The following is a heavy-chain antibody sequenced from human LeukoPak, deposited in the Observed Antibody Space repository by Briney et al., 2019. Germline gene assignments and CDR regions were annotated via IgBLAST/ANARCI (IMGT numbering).Heavy chain of an antibody. D-gene: IGHD3-10*01. CDR1: GFTFSSYS. CDR3: ARRPNYYGSGSYHHFDY. CDR2: IISSSSTI. Sequence: PGGSLRLSCAASGFTFSSYSMNWVRQAPGKGLEWVSYIISSSSTIYYADSVKGRFTISRDNAKNSLYLQMNSLRAEDTAVYYCARRPNYYGSGSYHHFDYWGQGTLVTVSS. J-gene: IGHJ4*02. V-gene: IGHV3-48*01.